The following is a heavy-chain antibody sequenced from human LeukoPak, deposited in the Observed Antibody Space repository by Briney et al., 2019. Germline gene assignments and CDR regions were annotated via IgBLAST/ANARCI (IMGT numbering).Heavy chain of an antibody. Sequence: GASVKVSCKASGGTFSSYAISWVRQAPGQGLEWMGWINPNSGGTNYAQKFQGRVTMTRDTSISTAYMELSRLRSDDTAVYYCARDSKGYYYYYMDVWGKGTTVTISS. CDR3: ARDSKGYYYYYMDV. CDR1: GGTFSSYA. CDR2: INPNSGGT. J-gene: IGHJ6*03. V-gene: IGHV1-2*02.